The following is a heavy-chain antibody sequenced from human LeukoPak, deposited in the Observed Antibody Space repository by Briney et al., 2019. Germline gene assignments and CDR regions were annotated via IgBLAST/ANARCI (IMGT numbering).Heavy chain of an antibody. CDR2: INHSGST. J-gene: IGHJ4*02. D-gene: IGHD5-12*01. CDR1: GGSFSGYY. CDR3: ARHIGWRPFDY. V-gene: IGHV4-34*01. Sequence: PSETLSLTCAVYGGSFSGYYWSWIRQPPGKGLEWIGEINHSGSTNYNPSLKSRVTISVDTSKNQFSLKLSSVTAADTAVYYCARHIGWRPFDYWGQGTLVTVSS.